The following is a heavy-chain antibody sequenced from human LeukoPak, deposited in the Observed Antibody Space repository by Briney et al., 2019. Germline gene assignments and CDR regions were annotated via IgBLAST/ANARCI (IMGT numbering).Heavy chain of an antibody. CDR3: VQPSQGYFQN. J-gene: IGHJ1*01. D-gene: IGHD3-22*01. CDR1: GFDYSEHE. CDR2: IRNKNQGLTT. Sequence: GGSLRLSCAASGFDYSEHEMDWVRQAPRKGLEWLARIRNKNQGLTTEYAASVRGRFAISRDVSSNSLHLQMNRLKTEDTAVYYCVQPSQGYFQNWGQGSLATVSS. V-gene: IGHV3-72*01.